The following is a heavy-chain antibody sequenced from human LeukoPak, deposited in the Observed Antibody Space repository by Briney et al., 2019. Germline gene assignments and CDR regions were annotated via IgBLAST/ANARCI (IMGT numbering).Heavy chain of an antibody. Sequence: GGSLRLSCAASGFTLSSYWMSWVRQAPGKGLEWVANIKQDGSEKYYVDSVKGRFTISRDNAKDSLYLQMNSLRAEDTAVYYCARRYFDYWGQGTLVTVSS. J-gene: IGHJ4*02. CDR2: IKQDGSEK. D-gene: IGHD2-15*01. CDR3: ARRYFDY. CDR1: GFTLSSYW. V-gene: IGHV3-7*01.